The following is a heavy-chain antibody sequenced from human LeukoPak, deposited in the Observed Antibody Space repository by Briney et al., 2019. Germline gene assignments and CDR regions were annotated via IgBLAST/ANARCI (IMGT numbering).Heavy chain of an antibody. Sequence: PSETLSLTCTVSGGSVSSYYWSWIRQPAGKGLEWIGRMYTSENTNHNPSLKSRVTMSVDTSKNQFSLKLTSVTAADTAVYYCARDLWFGEFSDAFDIWGQGIMVTVSS. CDR1: GGSVSSYY. V-gene: IGHV4-4*07. D-gene: IGHD3-10*01. CDR2: MYTSENT. CDR3: ARDLWFGEFSDAFDI. J-gene: IGHJ3*02.